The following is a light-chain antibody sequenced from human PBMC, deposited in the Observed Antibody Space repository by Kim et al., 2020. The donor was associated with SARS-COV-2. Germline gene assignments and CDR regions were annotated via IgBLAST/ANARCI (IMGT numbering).Light chain of an antibody. J-gene: IGKJ4*01. CDR3: QQSYSTPGT. Sequence: ASVGDRVTITCRASQSISSYLNWYQQKPGKAPKFVIYAASSLQSGVPSRFSGSGSGTDFTLTISSLQPEDFATYYCQQSYSTPGTFGGGTKVDIK. V-gene: IGKV1-39*01. CDR2: AAS. CDR1: QSISSY.